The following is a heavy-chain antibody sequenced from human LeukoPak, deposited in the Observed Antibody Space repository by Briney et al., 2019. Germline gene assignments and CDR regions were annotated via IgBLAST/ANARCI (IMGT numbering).Heavy chain of an antibody. CDR3: ARQYDYYDSSGYRFDP. V-gene: IGHV4-31*11. CDR1: GGSFSGYY. J-gene: IGHJ5*02. CDR2: IYYSGST. D-gene: IGHD3-22*01. Sequence: SETLSLTCAVYGGSFSGYYWSWIRQHPGKGLEWIGYIYYSGSTYYNPSLKSRVTISVDTSKNQFSLKLSSVTAADTAVYYCARQYDYYDSSGYRFDPWGQGTLVTVSS.